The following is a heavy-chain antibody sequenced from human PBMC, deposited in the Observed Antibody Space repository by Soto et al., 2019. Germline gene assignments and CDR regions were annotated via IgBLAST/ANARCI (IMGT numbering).Heavy chain of an antibody. J-gene: IGHJ1*01. Sequence: SATLSLTCPVSCGSVSSDRYYWSWIRQPPGKGLEWIGYIYYSGSTNYNPSLKSRVTISVDTSKNQFSLKLSSVTAADTAVYYCASYYYDSSGYYYDEYFQHWGQGTLVTVS. CDR2: IYYSGST. CDR3: ASYYYDSSGYYYDEYFQH. D-gene: IGHD3-22*01. CDR1: CGSVSSDRYY. V-gene: IGHV4-61*01.